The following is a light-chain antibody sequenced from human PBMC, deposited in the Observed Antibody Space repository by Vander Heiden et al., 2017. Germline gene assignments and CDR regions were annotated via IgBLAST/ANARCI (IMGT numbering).Light chain of an antibody. CDR2: AAS. CDR1: QSISSY. Sequence: DSHRSQSPSSLSASVGDRVTITCRASQSISSYLNWYQQKPGKAPKLLIYAASSLQSGVPSRFSGSGSGTDFTLTISSLQPEDFATYYCQQSYSTPQTFGQGTKVEIK. V-gene: IGKV1-39*01. J-gene: IGKJ1*01. CDR3: QQSYSTPQT.